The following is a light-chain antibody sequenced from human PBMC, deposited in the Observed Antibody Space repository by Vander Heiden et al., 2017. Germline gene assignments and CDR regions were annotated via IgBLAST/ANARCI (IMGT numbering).Light chain of an antibody. CDR2: EVT. V-gene: IGLV2-14*01. CDR1: TSDIGDYNY. CDR3: ASYTSTNALRV. Sequence: QSAPTQPASVSASPGQSTTTPCTGTTSDIGDYNYDSWYQHHPGQAPKLIIFEVTTRPSGVANRFSGSKSGNTASLTISGLQAEDEADYFCASYTSTNALRVFGGGTKLTV. J-gene: IGLJ3*02.